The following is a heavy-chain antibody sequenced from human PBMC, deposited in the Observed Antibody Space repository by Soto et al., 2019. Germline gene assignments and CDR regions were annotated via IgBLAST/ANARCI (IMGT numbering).Heavy chain of an antibody. CDR1: GCTFTSYY. J-gene: IGHJ3*02. V-gene: IGHV1-46*01. Sequence: QVQLVQSGAEVKKPGASVKVSCKASGCTFTSYYMHWVRQAPGQGLEWMGIINPSGGSTSYAQKFQGRVTMTRDTSTSTVYMELSSLRSEDTAVYYCANGRGIAAAEDAFDIWGQGTMVTVSS. D-gene: IGHD6-13*01. CDR2: INPSGGST. CDR3: ANGRGIAAAEDAFDI.